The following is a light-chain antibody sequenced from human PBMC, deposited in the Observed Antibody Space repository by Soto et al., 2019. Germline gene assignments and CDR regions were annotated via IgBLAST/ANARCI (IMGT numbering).Light chain of an antibody. CDR3: HPYDNYQWT. J-gene: IGKJ1*01. CDR1: QIISSW. Sequence: DLQMTQSPSALSASVGDRVTITCRASQIISSWVAWYQQKPGKAPKFLIYKASTLESGVPSRFSVSGSGTEFFLTISSLQLDVSVTYCCHPYDNYQWTFGQGTKVEIK. V-gene: IGKV1-5*03. CDR2: KAS.